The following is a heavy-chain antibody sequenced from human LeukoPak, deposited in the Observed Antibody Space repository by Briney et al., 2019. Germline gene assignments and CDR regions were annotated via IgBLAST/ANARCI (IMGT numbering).Heavy chain of an antibody. D-gene: IGHD3-10*01. CDR3: ARDWFGASQT. J-gene: IGHJ5*02. CDR1: GFTVSSNY. CDR2: IYSGGST. V-gene: IGHV3-66*01. Sequence: GGSLRLTCAASGFTVSSNYMSWVRQAPGKGLEWVSVIYSGGSTYYADSVEGRFTISRDNSKNTLYLQMNSLRAEDTAVYYCARDWFGASQTWGQGTLVTVSS.